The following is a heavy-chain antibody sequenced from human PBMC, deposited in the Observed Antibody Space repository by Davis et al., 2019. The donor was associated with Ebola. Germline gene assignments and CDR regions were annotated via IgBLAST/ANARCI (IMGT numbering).Heavy chain of an antibody. CDR1: GFSFSNAW. V-gene: IGHV3-74*01. D-gene: IGHD2-2*01. CDR3: ARSSYQPDW. CDR2: INTDGSFT. Sequence: PGGSLRLSCAASGFSFSNAWMSWVRQTPGKGLVWVSRINTDGSFTDYADSVKGRFTISRDNARNTVSLQMNSLRAEDTALYYCARSSYQPDWWGQGTLVTVSS. J-gene: IGHJ4*02.